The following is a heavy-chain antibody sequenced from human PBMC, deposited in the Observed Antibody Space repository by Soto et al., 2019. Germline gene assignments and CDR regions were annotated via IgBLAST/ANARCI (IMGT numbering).Heavy chain of an antibody. CDR2: IYYSGST. J-gene: IGHJ4*02. Sequence: SETLSLTCTVSVGSVSSGNFYWSWIRQPPGKGLEWIGFIYYSGSTNYIPSPKSRVTISVDTSKNQFSLQLSSVTAADTAVYYCARGRNGLVLYWGQGTLVTVSS. CDR3: ARGRNGLVLY. D-gene: IGHD3-9*01. CDR1: VGSVSSGNFY. V-gene: IGHV4-61*01.